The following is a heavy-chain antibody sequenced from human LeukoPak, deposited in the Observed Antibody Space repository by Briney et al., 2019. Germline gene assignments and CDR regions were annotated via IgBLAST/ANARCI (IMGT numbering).Heavy chain of an antibody. CDR2: INPDGSST. J-gene: IGHJ4*02. V-gene: IGHV3-74*01. Sequence: PGGSLRLSCEATGFTFSSYWMHWVRQGPGKGLVWVSRINPDGSSTTYADSVRGRFTISRDNAKNTVYLQMNSLRAEDTAMYYRARSDYYDRRGYYYGYWGQGSLVTVSS. CDR1: GFTFSSYW. D-gene: IGHD3-22*01. CDR3: ARSDYYDRRGYYYGY.